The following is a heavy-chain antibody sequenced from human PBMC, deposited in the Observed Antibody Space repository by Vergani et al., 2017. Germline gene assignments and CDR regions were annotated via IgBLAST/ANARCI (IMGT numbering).Heavy chain of an antibody. CDR3: ARGGITGTSVFDY. D-gene: IGHD1-7*01. Sequence: EVQLVESGGGLVQPGGSLRLSCAASGFTFSSYWMSWVRQAQGKGLEWVANIKQDGSEKYYVDSVKGRFTISRDNAKNSLYLQMNSLRAEDTAVYYCARGGITGTSVFDYWGQGTLVTVSS. V-gene: IGHV3-7*01. CDR1: GFTFSSYW. J-gene: IGHJ4*02. CDR2: IKQDGSEK.